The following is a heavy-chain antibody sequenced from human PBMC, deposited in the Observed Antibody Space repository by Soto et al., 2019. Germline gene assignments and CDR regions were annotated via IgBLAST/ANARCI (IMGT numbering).Heavy chain of an antibody. J-gene: IGHJ6*02. Sequence: SETLSLTCTVSGGSISSYYWSWIRQPPGKGLEWIGYIYYSGSTNYNPSLKSRVTISVDTSKNQFSLKLSSVTAADTAVYYCAREEYSSGWYGGYGMDVWGQGTMVTVSS. V-gene: IGHV4-59*01. CDR2: IYYSGST. CDR3: AREEYSSGWYGGYGMDV. CDR1: GGSISSYY. D-gene: IGHD6-19*01.